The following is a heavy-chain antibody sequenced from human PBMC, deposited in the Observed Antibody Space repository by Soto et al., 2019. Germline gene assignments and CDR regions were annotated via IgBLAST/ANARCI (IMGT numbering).Heavy chain of an antibody. D-gene: IGHD5-12*01. Sequence: QLQLQESGSGLVKPSQTLSLTCAVSGGSISSGGYSWSWIRQPPGKGLEWIGYIYHSGSTYYNPSLRTPVTRTVAGSKNPFPLKPRSVTAAATAVYSCAAGGGLPRYYWGQGTLVTVSS. CDR2: IYHSGST. J-gene: IGHJ4*02. CDR1: GGSISSGGYS. CDR3: AAGGGLPRYY. V-gene: IGHV4-30-2*01.